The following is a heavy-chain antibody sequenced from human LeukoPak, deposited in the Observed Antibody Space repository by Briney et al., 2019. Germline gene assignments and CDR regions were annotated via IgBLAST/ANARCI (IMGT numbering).Heavy chain of an antibody. CDR1: GYTLTELS. CDR3: ATTLGGVVTRGYFDY. V-gene: IGHV1-24*01. J-gene: IGHJ4*02. Sequence: ASVKVSCNVSGYTLTELSMHWKRNAPGKGHEWMGGFDPEDGETIYAQKFQGRVTMTEDTSTDTAYMELSSLRSEDTAVYYCATTLGGVVTRGYFDYWGQGTLVTVSS. CDR2: FDPEDGET. D-gene: IGHD4-23*01.